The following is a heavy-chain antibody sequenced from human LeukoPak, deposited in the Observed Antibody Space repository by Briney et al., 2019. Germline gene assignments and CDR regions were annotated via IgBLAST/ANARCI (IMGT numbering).Heavy chain of an antibody. CDR3: TKRAGGDNYYFDY. CDR1: GFTVYSNY. D-gene: IGHD2-21*02. CDR2: IYSGGDT. J-gene: IGHJ4*02. Sequence: GGSLRLSCAVSGFTVYSNYMTWVRQAPGKGPEWLSVIYSGGDTYYADSVKGRFTISRDNSKNMVYLQMNSLRAEDTAVYYCTKRAGGDNYYFDYWGQGTLVTVSS. V-gene: IGHV3-53*01.